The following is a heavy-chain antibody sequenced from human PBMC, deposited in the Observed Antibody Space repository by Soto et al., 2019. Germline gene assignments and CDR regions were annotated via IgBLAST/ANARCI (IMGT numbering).Heavy chain of an antibody. V-gene: IGHV1-8*01. Sequence: VQLVQSGAEVKKPGASVKVSCRASGYTISSYDINWVRQAHGQGLEWMGWMRTGSVDTGYAPSFQGRVAMTRNLSINTAYLELTSLTPEDTGVYVCARDIMAPWGQGTLVTVSA. CDR2: MRTGSVDT. J-gene: IGHJ5*02. CDR3: ARDIMAP. CDR1: GYTISSYD.